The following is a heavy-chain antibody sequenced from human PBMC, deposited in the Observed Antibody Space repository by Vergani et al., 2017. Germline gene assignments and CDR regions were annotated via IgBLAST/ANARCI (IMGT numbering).Heavy chain of an antibody. V-gene: IGHV1-18*01. Sequence: QVQLVQSGAEVKKPGASVKVSCKASGYTFTSYGISWVRQAPGQGLEWMGWISAYNGNTNYAQKLQGRVTMTTDTSTSTAYMELRSLRSDDTAVYYCARGPNYYDSRRNLYYYGMDVWGQGTTVTVSS. D-gene: IGHD3-22*01. CDR3: ARGPNYYDSRRNLYYYGMDV. J-gene: IGHJ6*02. CDR1: GYTFTSYG. CDR2: ISAYNGNT.